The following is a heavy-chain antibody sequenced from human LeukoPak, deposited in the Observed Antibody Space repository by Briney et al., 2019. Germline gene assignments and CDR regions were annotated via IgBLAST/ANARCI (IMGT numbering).Heavy chain of an antibody. CDR1: GGSISSDY. V-gene: IGHV4-59*08. CDR3: ARHVYNYGPYFYF. CDR2: IYDIGTT. J-gene: IGHJ4*02. D-gene: IGHD5-18*01. Sequence: PSETLSLTCTVSGGSISSDYWSWIRQPPGKGLEWIGYIYDIGTTNYNPSLKSRVTISVDTAKNQFSLKLSSVTAADTAVYYCARHVYNYGPYFYFWGQGSLVIVSS.